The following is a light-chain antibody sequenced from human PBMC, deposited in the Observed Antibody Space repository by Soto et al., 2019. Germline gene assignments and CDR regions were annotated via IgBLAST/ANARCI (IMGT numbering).Light chain of an antibody. Sequence: EIVFTQSPATLYLSLGERATLSCRASQSVSGYLAWYQQKPGQAPRLLIYDASNRANGIPVRFSGSGSGTDLTLTISSLEPEDFAVYYYQPYNNWPTITFGQGTRLEIK. CDR3: QPYNNWPTIT. V-gene: IGKV3-11*01. CDR2: DAS. CDR1: QSVSGY. J-gene: IGKJ5*01.